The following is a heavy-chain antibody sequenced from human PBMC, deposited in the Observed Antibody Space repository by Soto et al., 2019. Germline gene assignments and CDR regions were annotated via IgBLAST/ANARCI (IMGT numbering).Heavy chain of an antibody. CDR1: GGTFSSYA. CDR2: IIPIFVTA. D-gene: IGHD3-3*01. V-gene: IGHV1-69*13. CDR3: ASTGITIFGVVGRYGMDV. J-gene: IGHJ6*02. Sequence: VNVSCTSSGGTFSSYAISWVRHAPVQGLEWMGGIIPIFVTANYAQKFQGRVTITADESTSTAYMELSSLRSEDTAVYYCASTGITIFGVVGRYGMDVWGQGSTVIVSS.